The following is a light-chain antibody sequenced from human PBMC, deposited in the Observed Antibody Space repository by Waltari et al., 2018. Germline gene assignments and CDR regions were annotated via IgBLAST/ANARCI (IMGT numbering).Light chain of an antibody. CDR1: RRHSNYA. CDR2: LNSDGSH. J-gene: IGLJ2*01. CDR3: QTWDTDNHVV. V-gene: IGLV4-69*01. Sequence: QLVLTQSPSASASLGASVKLTCTLRRRHSNYALACHQQQPKNGTRYSIKLNSDGSHTRGDGIPDRFSGSSSGAERFLTISRLQSEDEADYYCQTWDTDNHVVFGGGTKLIVL.